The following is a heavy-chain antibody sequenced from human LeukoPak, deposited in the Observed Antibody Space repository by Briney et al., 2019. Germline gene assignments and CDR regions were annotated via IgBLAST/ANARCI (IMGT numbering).Heavy chain of an antibody. CDR3: ARDKIVGATYFDY. CDR1: GFTFSSYS. Sequence: GGSLRLSCAASGFTFSSYSMNWVRQASGKGLEWVSYISSSSSTMYCADSVKGRFSISRDNAKKSLYLQMNSLRAEDTAVYYCARDKIVGATYFDYWGQGTLVTVSS. CDR2: ISSSSSTM. D-gene: IGHD1-26*01. V-gene: IGHV3-48*01. J-gene: IGHJ4*02.